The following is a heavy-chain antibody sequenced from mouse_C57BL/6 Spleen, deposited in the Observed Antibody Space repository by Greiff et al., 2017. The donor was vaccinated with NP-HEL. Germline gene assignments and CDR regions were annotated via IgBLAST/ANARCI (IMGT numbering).Heavy chain of an antibody. J-gene: IGHJ4*01. CDR3: ARNWGDDYDDAMDY. Sequence: QVQLKQSGPGLVAPSQSLSITCTVSGFSLTSYAISWVRQPPGKGLEWLGVIWTGGGTNYNSALKSRLSISKDNSKSQVFLKMNSLQTDDTARYYCARNWGDDYDDAMDYWGQGTSVTVSS. V-gene: IGHV2-9-1*01. CDR1: GFSLTSYA. CDR2: IWTGGGT. D-gene: IGHD2-4*01.